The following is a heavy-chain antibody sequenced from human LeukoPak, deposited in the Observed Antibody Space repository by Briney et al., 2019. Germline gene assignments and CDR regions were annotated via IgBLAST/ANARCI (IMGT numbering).Heavy chain of an antibody. CDR1: GYTFTTNY. CDR2: IYPRDGST. V-gene: IGHV1-46*01. Sequence: ASVKVSFRASGYTFTTNYIHWVRQAPGQGLEWMGMIYPRDGSTSYAQKFQGRVTVTRDTSTSTVHMELSGLRSEDTAVYYCARDQEGFDYWGQGTLVTVSS. CDR3: ARDQEGFDY. J-gene: IGHJ4*02.